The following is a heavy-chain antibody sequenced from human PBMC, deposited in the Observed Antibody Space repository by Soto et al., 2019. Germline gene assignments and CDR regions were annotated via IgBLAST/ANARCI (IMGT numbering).Heavy chain of an antibody. CDR3: ARPWDRQLERSWGAFDI. Sequence: GGSLRLSCAASGFTFSSYSMNWVRQAPGKGLEWVSSISSSSSYIYYADSVKGRFTISRDNAKNSLYLQMNSLRAEDTAVYYCARPWDRQLERSWGAFDIWGQGTMVTVSS. CDR2: ISSSSSYI. CDR1: GFTFSSYS. D-gene: IGHD1-1*01. V-gene: IGHV3-21*01. J-gene: IGHJ3*02.